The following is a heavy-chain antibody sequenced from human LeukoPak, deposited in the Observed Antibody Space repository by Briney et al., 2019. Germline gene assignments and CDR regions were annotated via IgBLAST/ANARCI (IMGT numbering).Heavy chain of an antibody. V-gene: IGHV1-2*02. CDR2: INPNSGGT. D-gene: IGHD2-2*01. J-gene: IGHJ4*02. CDR3: ARDGGGTVVVPAAAWEDY. CDR1: GYTFTGHY. Sequence: ASVKVSCKASGYTFTGHYMHWVRQAPGQGLEWMGWINPNSGGTNYAQKFQGRVTMTRDTSISTAYMELSRLRSDDTAVYYCARDGGGTVVVPAAAWEDYWGQGTLVTVSS.